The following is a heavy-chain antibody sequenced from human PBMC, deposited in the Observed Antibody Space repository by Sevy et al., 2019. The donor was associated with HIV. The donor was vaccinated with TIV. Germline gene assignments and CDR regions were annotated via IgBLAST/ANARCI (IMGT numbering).Heavy chain of an antibody. CDR1: GFNFRDYS. CDR2: INNDGTYI. Sequence: GGSLRLSCVVSGFNFRDYSVNWVRQAPGKGLEWVSSINNDGTYIFYGDSVKGRFTVSRDNAKNSLYLHMNSRRADDTAVYYCVRDGGDEYGAGSYYGPFDYWGRGTLVTVSS. J-gene: IGHJ4*02. CDR3: VRDGGDEYGAGSYYGPFDY. V-gene: IGHV3-21*06. D-gene: IGHD3-10*01.